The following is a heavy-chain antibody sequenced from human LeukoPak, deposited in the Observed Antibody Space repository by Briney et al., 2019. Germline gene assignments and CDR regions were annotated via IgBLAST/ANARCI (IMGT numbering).Heavy chain of an antibody. CDR1: GVSISSSSYY. D-gene: IGHD3-9*01. Sequence: TSETLSLTCTVSGVSISSSSYYCGWIRQPPGKGLEWIGSIYYSGSTYYNPSPKSRLSISVDTSKTQFSLKLSSVTAADTAVYYSASTRPNFVDYWGQGTLITVSS. CDR3: ASTRPNFVDY. CDR2: IYYSGST. V-gene: IGHV4-39*01. J-gene: IGHJ4*02.